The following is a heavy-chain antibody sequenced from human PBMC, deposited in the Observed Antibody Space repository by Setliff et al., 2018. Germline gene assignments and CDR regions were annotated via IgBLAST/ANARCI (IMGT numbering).Heavy chain of an antibody. J-gene: IGHJ4*02. Sequence: GSLRLSCIASGFSFSNFAMSWVRQAPGKGLEWVSGISGSFATTHHADSVRGRFTISRDNSKNTLFLQMNSLRVEDTAVYYCAKPQVELRWGFESWGQGTLVTVSS. CDR1: GFSFSNFA. CDR3: AKPQVELRWGFES. CDR2: ISGSFATT. V-gene: IGHV3-23*01. D-gene: IGHD1-7*01.